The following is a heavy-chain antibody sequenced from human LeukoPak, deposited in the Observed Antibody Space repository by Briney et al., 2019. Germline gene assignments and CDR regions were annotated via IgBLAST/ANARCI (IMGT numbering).Heavy chain of an antibody. CDR1: GFTFSNYA. D-gene: IGHD5-18*01. CDR2: ISYDGRDK. V-gene: IGHV3-30*04. CDR3: ASQSDSYGLPFDY. J-gene: IGHJ4*02. Sequence: PGGSLRLSCAASGFTFSNYAMHWVRQAPGKGLEWVAVISYDGRDKYYADSVKGRFTISRDNSKNTLYLQMHSLRAEDTALYYCASQSDSYGLPFDYWGQGTLVTVSS.